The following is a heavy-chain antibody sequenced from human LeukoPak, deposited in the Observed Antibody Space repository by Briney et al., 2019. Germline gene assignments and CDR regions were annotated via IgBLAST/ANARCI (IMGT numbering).Heavy chain of an antibody. J-gene: IGHJ6*03. V-gene: IGHV1-69*05. CDR3: AGGVVIGQHPNYYYYYYMDV. Sequence: ASVKVSCKASGGTFSSYAISWVRQAPGQGLEWMGGIIPIFGTANYAQKFQGRVTITTDESTSTAYMELSSLRSEDTAVYYRAGGVVIGQHPNYYYYYYMDVWGKGTTVTVSS. D-gene: IGHD3-3*01. CDR1: GGTFSSYA. CDR2: IIPIFGTA.